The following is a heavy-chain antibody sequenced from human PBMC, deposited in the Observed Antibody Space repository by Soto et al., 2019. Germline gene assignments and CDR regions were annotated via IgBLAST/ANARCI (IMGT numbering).Heavy chain of an antibody. Sequence: PSETLSLTCTVSGGSISSYYWSWIRQPPGKGLEWIGYIYYSGSTDYDPPLKSRVIISVDRSKNQFSLKLSSVTAADTAVYYCARDNGREQYYDSSGYWYYFDYWGQGTLVTVSS. CDR3: ARDNGREQYYDSSGYWYYFDY. D-gene: IGHD3-22*01. CDR1: GGSISSYY. V-gene: IGHV4-59*01. J-gene: IGHJ4*02. CDR2: IYYSGST.